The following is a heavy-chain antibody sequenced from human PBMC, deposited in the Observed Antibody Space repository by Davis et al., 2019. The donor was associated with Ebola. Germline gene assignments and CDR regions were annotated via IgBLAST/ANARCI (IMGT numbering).Heavy chain of an antibody. CDR1: GFTFSNYA. Sequence: PGGSLRLSCAASGFTFSNYAMNWVRQAPGKGLEWVSTISGSGDSTYYADSVKGRFTISRDDSKNTLYLKMTSLRAEDTAVYYCAKDRRRDTMIAVVITWIDYWGQGTLVTVSS. D-gene: IGHD3-22*01. CDR2: ISGSGDST. J-gene: IGHJ4*02. CDR3: AKDRRRDTMIAVVITWIDY. V-gene: IGHV3-23*01.